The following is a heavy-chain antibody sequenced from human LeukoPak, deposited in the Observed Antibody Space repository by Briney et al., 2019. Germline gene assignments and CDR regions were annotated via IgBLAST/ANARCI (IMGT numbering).Heavy chain of an antibody. CDR1: GFTFSSYS. Sequence: GGSLRLSCAGSGFTFSSYSMKWVRQAPGKGLVWVSRISTDASSTTYADSVKGRFTISRDNAKDTLYLQMNSLRAEDTAVYYCTGHHQAYSRTYWGQGTLVTVSS. CDR3: TGHHQAYSRTY. D-gene: IGHD4-11*01. CDR2: ISTDASST. V-gene: IGHV3-74*01. J-gene: IGHJ4*02.